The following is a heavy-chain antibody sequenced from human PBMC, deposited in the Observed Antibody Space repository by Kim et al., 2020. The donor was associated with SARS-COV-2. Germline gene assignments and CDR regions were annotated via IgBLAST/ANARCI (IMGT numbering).Heavy chain of an antibody. CDR3: ARGSQWLRVWYYYYGMDV. D-gene: IGHD5-12*01. J-gene: IGHJ6*02. Sequence: KGRFTISRDNAKNSLYLQMNSLRDEETAVYYCARGSQWLRVWYYYYGMDVWGQGTTVTVSS. V-gene: IGHV3-48*02.